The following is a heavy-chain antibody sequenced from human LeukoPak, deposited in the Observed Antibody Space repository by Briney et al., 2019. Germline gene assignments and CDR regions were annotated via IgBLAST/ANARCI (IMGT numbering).Heavy chain of an antibody. D-gene: IGHD3-10*01. CDR1: GFTFSSYW. J-gene: IGHJ5*02. CDR2: INSDGSST. CDR3: ARDLDGSGSYLPTNWFDP. V-gene: IGHV3-74*01. Sequence: GGSLRLSCAASGFTFSSYWMHWVRQAPGKGLVWVSRINSDGSSTSYADSVKGRFTISRDNARNTLYLQMNSLRAEDTAVYYCARDLDGSGSYLPTNWFDPWGQGTLVTVSS.